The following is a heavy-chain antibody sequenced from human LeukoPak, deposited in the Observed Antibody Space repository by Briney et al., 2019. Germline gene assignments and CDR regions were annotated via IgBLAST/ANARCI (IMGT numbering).Heavy chain of an antibody. Sequence: GGSLRLSCAASGFTFSSYGMHWVRQAPGKGLEWVAVIWYDGSNKYYADSVKGRFTISRDNSKNTLYLQINSLRAEDTAVYYCARDEVVITVLYYYYGMDVWGQGTTVTVSS. CDR2: IWYDGSNK. CDR1: GFTFSSYG. J-gene: IGHJ6*02. CDR3: ARDEVVITVLYYYYGMDV. V-gene: IGHV3-33*01. D-gene: IGHD3-22*01.